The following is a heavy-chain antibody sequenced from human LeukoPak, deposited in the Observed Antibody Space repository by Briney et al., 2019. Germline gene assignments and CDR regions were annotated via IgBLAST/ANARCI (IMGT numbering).Heavy chain of an antibody. J-gene: IGHJ5*02. V-gene: IGHV4-59*01. Sequence: SETLSLTCTVSGDSINSDYWNWIRQPPGKGLEWIGFTYYSGSTNYNPSLKSRVTISIDASRSHFSLKLNSVTAADTAVYYCARGGYYYDSSGYSPNWFDPWGQGTLVTVSS. CDR2: TYYSGST. CDR1: GDSINSDY. D-gene: IGHD3-22*01. CDR3: ARGGYYYDSSGYSPNWFDP.